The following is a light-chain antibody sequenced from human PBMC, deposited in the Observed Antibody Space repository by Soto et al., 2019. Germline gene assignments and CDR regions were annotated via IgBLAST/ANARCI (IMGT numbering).Light chain of an antibody. J-gene: IGKJ4*01. CDR2: GAS. CDR3: QQYNNWPLT. Sequence: EIVMTQSPATLSVSPGERDTLSCRASQRVSSNLAWYQQKHGQAPRLLIYGASTRPTGIPARFSGSGSGTEYTLTISSLQSEDFAVYYCQQYNNWPLTFGGGTKVEIK. CDR1: QRVSSN. V-gene: IGKV3-15*01.